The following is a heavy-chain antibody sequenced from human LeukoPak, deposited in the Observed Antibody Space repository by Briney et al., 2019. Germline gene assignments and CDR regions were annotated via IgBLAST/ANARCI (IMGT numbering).Heavy chain of an antibody. J-gene: IGHJ4*02. V-gene: IGHV3-23*01. Sequence: PGGSLRLSCAASGFTFSSYAMSWVRQAPGKGLEWVSSISGSGVATYYVDSVKGRFTISRDNSKNTLFLQMNSLRAEDTALYYCASDSSGFYYPTGYWGQGMLVTVSS. D-gene: IGHD3-22*01. CDR1: GFTFSSYA. CDR2: ISGSGVAT. CDR3: ASDSSGFYYPTGY.